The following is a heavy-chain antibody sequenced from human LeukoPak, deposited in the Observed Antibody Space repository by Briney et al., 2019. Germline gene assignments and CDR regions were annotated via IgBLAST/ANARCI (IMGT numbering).Heavy chain of an antibody. D-gene: IGHD3-22*01. J-gene: IGHJ4*02. CDR3: TRDPYLSSGYN. CDR2: IYSDGRT. CDR1: GFAVSSNY. V-gene: IGHV3-53*01. Sequence: GGSLRLSCAASGFAVSSNYMTWVRQAPGKGLEWVSGIYSDGRTYHADSVKGRLSISRDNSKNILYLQMNNLRAEDTAVYYCTRDPYLSSGYNWGQGTLVTVSP.